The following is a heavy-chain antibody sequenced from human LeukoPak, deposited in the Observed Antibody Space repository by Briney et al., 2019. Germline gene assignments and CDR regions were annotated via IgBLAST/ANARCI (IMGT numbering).Heavy chain of an antibody. CDR3: ARTTSGGLLYFGV. CDR1: GDSISSSSYY. CDR2: VHHSGSA. V-gene: IGHV4-39*07. D-gene: IGHD3-10*01. J-gene: IGHJ4*02. Sequence: SETLSLTCTVSGDSISSSSYYWVWIRQPPGRGLEWIGNVHHSGSAHYNSSLESRVTMSLDTSKNQFSLTLSSVTAADTAVYYCARTTSGGLLYFGVGGQGILVSVSS.